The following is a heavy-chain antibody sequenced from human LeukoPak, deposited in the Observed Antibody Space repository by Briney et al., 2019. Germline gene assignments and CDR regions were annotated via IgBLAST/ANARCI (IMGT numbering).Heavy chain of an antibody. CDR3: ARVRIAARGWFDP. CDR2: MNPNSGNT. J-gene: IGHJ5*02. V-gene: IGHV1-8*01. D-gene: IGHD6-13*01. Sequence: ASVEVSCKASGYTFTSYDINWVRQATGQGLEWMGWMNPNSGNTGYAQKFQGRVTMTRNTSISTAYMELSSLRSEDTAVYYCARVRIAARGWFDPWGQGTLVTVSS. CDR1: GYTFTSYD.